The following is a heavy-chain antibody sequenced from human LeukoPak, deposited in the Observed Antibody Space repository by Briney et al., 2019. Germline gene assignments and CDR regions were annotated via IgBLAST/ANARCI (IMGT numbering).Heavy chain of an antibody. Sequence: GGSLRLSCAASGFTFSSYAMSWVRQAPGKGLEWVSAISGSGGSTYYADSVKGRFTISRDNAKNSLYLQMNSLRAEDTAVYYCARHRGTDCSSTSCYFGYYYYGMDVWGQGTTVTVSS. CDR3: ARHRGTDCSSTSCYFGYYYYGMDV. CDR2: ISGSGGST. D-gene: IGHD2-2*01. CDR1: GFTFSSYA. J-gene: IGHJ6*02. V-gene: IGHV3-23*01.